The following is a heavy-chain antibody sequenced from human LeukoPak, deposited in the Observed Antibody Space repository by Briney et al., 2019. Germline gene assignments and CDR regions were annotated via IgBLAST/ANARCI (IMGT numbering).Heavy chain of an antibody. CDR1: GYSFTGYY. D-gene: IGHD6-13*01. Sequence: ASVKVSCKASGYSFTGYYMHWVRQAPGQGLEWMGWINPNSGDTKYAQKFQGSVTMTRDTSTSTVYKELSSLRSEDTAVYYCARDLFSSSLARNYYYYMDVWGKGTTVTISS. CDR2: INPNSGDT. CDR3: ARDLFSSSLARNYYYYMDV. J-gene: IGHJ6*03. V-gene: IGHV1-2*02.